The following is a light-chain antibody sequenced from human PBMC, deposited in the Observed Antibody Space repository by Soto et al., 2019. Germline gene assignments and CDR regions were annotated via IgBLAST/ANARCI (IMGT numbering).Light chain of an antibody. V-gene: IGLV2-14*01. J-gene: IGLJ3*02. CDR3: CSYTSSNTVV. CDR1: SSDIGAYKY. Sequence: QSALTQPASVSGSPGQSITISCTGTSSDIGAYKYVAWYQQQPGQAPKLMTYEVNNRPSGVSNRFSGSKSGNTASLTIAGLQAEDEADYYCCSYTSSNTVVFGGGTKLTVL. CDR2: EVN.